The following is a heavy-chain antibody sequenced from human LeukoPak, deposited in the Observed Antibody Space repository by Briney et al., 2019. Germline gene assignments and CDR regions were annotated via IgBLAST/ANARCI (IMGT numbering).Heavy chain of an antibody. V-gene: IGHV3-21*04. D-gene: IGHD6-19*01. CDR2: ISSSSSYI. Sequence: GGSLRLSCAASGFTFSSYSMNWVRQAPGKGLEWVSSISSSSSYIYYADSVKGRFTISRDNSKNTLYLQMNSLRAEDTAVYYCAKDPDSSGWYDAFDIWGQGTMVTVSS. CDR3: AKDPDSSGWYDAFDI. CDR1: GFTFSSYS. J-gene: IGHJ3*02.